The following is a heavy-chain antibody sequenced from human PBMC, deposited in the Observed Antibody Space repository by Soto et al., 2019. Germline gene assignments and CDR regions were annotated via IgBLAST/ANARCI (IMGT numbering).Heavy chain of an antibody. CDR2: ISGSGGST. CDR3: AKDDILTGYYIGVGAFDI. D-gene: IGHD3-9*01. J-gene: IGHJ3*02. Sequence: VGSLRLSCAASGFTFSSYAMSWFRQAPVNGLEWVSSISGSGGSTYYADSVKGRFTISRDNSKNTLYLQMNSLRAEDTAVYYCAKDDILTGYYIGVGAFDIWGQGTMVTVSS. CDR1: GFTFSSYA. V-gene: IGHV3-23*01.